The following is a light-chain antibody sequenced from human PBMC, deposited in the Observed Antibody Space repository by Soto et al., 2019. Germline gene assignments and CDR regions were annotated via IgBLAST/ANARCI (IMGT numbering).Light chain of an antibody. CDR3: QSYDSTLSARYG. CDR2: GNT. V-gene: IGLV1-40*01. Sequence: QSVLSQPPSVSGAPGQRVTISCPVSSSNIGAGYDVHWYQQRPGTAPKLLIFGNTNRPSGVPDRFSGSKSGTSASLAITGLQAEDEGDYYCQSYDSTLSARYGFGTGTKVTVL. CDR1: SSNIGAGYD. J-gene: IGLJ1*01.